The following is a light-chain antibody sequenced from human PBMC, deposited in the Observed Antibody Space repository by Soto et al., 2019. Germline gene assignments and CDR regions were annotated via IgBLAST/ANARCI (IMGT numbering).Light chain of an antibody. J-gene: IGLJ1*01. CDR2: EVT. Sequence: QSALTQPASVSGSPGQSIAISCTGSSSDVGIYNYVSWYQQHPGKVPKLIIYEVTNRPSGVSNRFSGSKSGNTASLTISGLQAEDEADYSCGSYTTSSTRVFGTGTKVTVL. CDR1: SSDVGIYNY. V-gene: IGLV2-14*01. CDR3: GSYTTSSTRV.